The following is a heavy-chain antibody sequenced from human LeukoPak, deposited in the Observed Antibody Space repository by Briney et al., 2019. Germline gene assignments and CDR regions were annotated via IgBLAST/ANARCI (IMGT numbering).Heavy chain of an antibody. V-gene: IGHV3-53*01. CDR3: VRDLRDRRGYPKYYMDV. D-gene: IGHD3-10*01. CDR1: AHMVRDSY. CDR2: ISRCGST. Sequence: GPSLRPSCERPAHMVRDSYMSSVRQSPGGGLEWGSVISRCGSTCYAGSVQGRLATSRDTSKNTLYLQMNDVRAEDTGRHDCVRDLRDRRGYPKYYMDVWGKGTTVTVSS. J-gene: IGHJ6*03.